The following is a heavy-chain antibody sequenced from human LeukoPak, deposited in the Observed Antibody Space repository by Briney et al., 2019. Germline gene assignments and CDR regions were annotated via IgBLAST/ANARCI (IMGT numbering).Heavy chain of an antibody. D-gene: IGHD3-22*01. V-gene: IGHV3-23*01. CDR2: ISHVGGT. J-gene: IGHJ4*02. CDR3: AKDREYDDSCDYNG. Sequence: GGSLRLSCAVSGLTFSSSWMDWVRQAPEKGLEWVSTISHVGGTYYADSVRGRFTISRDDSKNMVYLQMDSLRAEDTAVYYCAKDREYDDSCDYNGWGQGTLVTVSS. CDR1: GLTFSSSW.